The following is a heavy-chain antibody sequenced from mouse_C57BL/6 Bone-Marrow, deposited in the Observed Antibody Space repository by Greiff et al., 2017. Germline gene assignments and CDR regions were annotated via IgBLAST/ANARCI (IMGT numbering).Heavy chain of an antibody. CDR1: GYSFTSYY. V-gene: IGHV1-66*01. CDR3: ARGTASTVVEGGYFDV. CDR2: IYPGSGNT. D-gene: IGHD1-1*01. Sequence: VQLQQSGPELVKPGASVKISCKASGYSFTSYYIHWVKQRPGQGLEWIGWIYPGSGNTKYNEKFKGKATLTAGTSSSTAYMQLSSLTSEDSAVYYCARGTASTVVEGGYFDVWGTGTTVTVSS. J-gene: IGHJ1*03.